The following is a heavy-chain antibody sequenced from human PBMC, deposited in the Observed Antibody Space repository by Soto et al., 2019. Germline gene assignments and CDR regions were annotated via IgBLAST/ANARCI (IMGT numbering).Heavy chain of an antibody. CDR1: GFTFSDYY. D-gene: IGHD2-21*02. CDR2: ISSSSSYT. CDR3: ARDLAYCGGDCPSAEYFQH. V-gene: IGHV3-11*06. J-gene: IGHJ1*01. Sequence: PGGSLRLSCAASGFTFSDYYMSWIRQAPGKXLEWVSYISSSSSYTNYADSVKGRFTISRDNAKNSLYLQMNSLRAEDTAVYYCARDLAYCGGDCPSAEYFQHWGQGTLVTVSS.